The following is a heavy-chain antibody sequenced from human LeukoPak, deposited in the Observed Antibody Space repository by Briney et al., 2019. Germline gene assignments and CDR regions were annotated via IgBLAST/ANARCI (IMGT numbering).Heavy chain of an antibody. Sequence: GRSLRLSCAASGFTFSSYGMHWVRQAPGKGLEWVAVIWYDGSNKYYADSVKGRFTISRDNSKNTLYLQMNSLKAEDTAVYYCARDTYYYDSSGYNDAFDIWGQGTMVTVSS. D-gene: IGHD3-22*01. V-gene: IGHV3-33*01. J-gene: IGHJ3*02. CDR2: IWYDGSNK. CDR3: ARDTYYYDSSGYNDAFDI. CDR1: GFTFSSYG.